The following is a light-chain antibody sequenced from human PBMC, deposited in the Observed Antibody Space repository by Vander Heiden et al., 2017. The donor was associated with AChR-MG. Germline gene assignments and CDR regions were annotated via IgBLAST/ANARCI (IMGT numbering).Light chain of an antibody. Sequence: DIPVTQSPSSLSASVGVSVTSHCRASRNIDSPLNWCQQKPGKAPKLLIYAASSLESGVPSRFSGRGAGTYFTLTISSLQPEDVATYYCQQSYSTGQTFGQGTKLDI. CDR3: QQSYSTGQT. J-gene: IGKJ2*01. CDR2: AAS. V-gene: IGKV1-39*01. CDR1: RNIDSP.